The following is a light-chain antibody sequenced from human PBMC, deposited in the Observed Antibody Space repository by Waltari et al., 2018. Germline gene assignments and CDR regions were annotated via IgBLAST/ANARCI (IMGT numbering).Light chain of an antibody. V-gene: IGLV2-14*03. J-gene: IGLJ1*01. Sequence: QSALTQPASVSGSPGQSITISCTGTSSDVGGYNYVSCYQQHPGQAPIFMIYDVSNRPSGVSNRFSGSKSGNTASLTISGLQAEDEADYYCSSYTSSYTYVFGTGTKVTVL. CDR3: SSYTSSYTYV. CDR2: DVS. CDR1: SSDVGGYNY.